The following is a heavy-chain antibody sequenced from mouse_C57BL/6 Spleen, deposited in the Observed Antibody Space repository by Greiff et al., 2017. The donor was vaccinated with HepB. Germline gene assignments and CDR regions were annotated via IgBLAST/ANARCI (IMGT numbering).Heavy chain of an antibody. CDR1: GYSITSGYD. Sequence: EVKLVESGPGMVKPSQSLSLTCTVTGYSITSGYDWHWIRHFPGNKLEWMGYISYSGSTNYNPSLKSRISITHDTSKNHFFLKLNSVTTEDTATYYCARERDSYYFDYWGQGTTLTVSS. V-gene: IGHV3-1*01. D-gene: IGHD3-3*01. CDR3: ARERDSYYFDY. J-gene: IGHJ2*01. CDR2: ISYSGST.